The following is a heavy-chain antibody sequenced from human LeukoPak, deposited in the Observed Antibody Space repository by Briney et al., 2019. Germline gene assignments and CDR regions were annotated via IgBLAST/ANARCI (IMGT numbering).Heavy chain of an antibody. CDR1: GFTFRSYG. Sequence: GGSLRLSCLAAGFTFRSYGMSWVRQAPGKGLEWVSVISTSGSYTYHADSVKGRFTVSRDDSKNTLYLQMNSRTAEDTAIYYCAKDKGILLRYSMDVWGKGTTVTVSS. J-gene: IGHJ6*03. CDR3: AKDKGILLRYSMDV. V-gene: IGHV3-23*01. D-gene: IGHD2-15*01. CDR2: ISTSGSYT.